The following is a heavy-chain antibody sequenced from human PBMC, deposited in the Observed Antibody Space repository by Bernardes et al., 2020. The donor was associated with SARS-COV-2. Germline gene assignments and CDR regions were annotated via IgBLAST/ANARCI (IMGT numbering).Heavy chain of an antibody. CDR1: GYTFTSYG. V-gene: IGHV1-18*01. Sequence: ASVKVSCKASGYTFTSYGISWVRQAPGQGLEWMGWISAYNGNTNYAQKLQGRVTMTTDTSTSTAYMELRSLRSDDTAVYYCAKREYYDFWSGPIDYWGQGTLVTVSS. J-gene: IGHJ4*02. CDR2: ISAYNGNT. CDR3: AKREYYDFWSGPIDY. D-gene: IGHD3-3*01.